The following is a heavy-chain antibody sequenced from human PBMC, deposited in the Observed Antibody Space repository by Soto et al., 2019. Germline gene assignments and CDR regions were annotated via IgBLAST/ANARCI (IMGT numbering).Heavy chain of an antibody. Sequence: GGSLRLSCAASGFTFSSYAMSWVRQAPGKGLEWVSAISGSGGSTYYADSVKGRFTISRDNSKNTLYLQMNSLRAEDTAVYYCAKWGYIVVVPAAMEDYWGQGTLVTVSS. CDR2: ISGSGGST. CDR1: GFTFSSYA. J-gene: IGHJ4*02. CDR3: AKWGYIVVVPAAMEDY. D-gene: IGHD2-2*01. V-gene: IGHV3-23*01.